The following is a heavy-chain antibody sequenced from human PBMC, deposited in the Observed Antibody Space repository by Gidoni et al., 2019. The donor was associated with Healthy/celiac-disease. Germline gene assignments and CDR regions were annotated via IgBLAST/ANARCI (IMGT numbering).Heavy chain of an antibody. Sequence: EVQLLESGGGLVQPGGSLRLSCAASGFTFSSYAMSWVRQAPGKGLEWVSAMSGSGGSTYYADSVKGRFTISRDNSKNTLYLQMNSLRAEDTAVYYCAKDALGIQLWLAPFDYWGQGTLVTVSS. CDR3: AKDALGIQLWLAPFDY. CDR1: GFTFSSYA. V-gene: IGHV3-23*01. J-gene: IGHJ4*02. CDR2: MSGSGGST. D-gene: IGHD5-18*01.